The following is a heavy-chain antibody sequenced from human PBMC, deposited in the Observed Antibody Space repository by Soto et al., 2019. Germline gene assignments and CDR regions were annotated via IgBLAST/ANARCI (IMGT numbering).Heavy chain of an antibody. D-gene: IGHD6-19*01. CDR1: GFTFSSFG. V-gene: IGHV3-30*18. CDR3: AKTYSSGYDY. J-gene: IGHJ4*02. CDR2: ISYDASHE. Sequence: QVQLVESGGGVVQPGRSLRLSCAASGFTFSSFGMHWVRQAPGKGLEWLAIISYDASHEYYTDSVKGRFTISRDNSKNTLYLQMNSLRAEDTAVYYCAKTYSSGYDYWGQGTLVTVSS.